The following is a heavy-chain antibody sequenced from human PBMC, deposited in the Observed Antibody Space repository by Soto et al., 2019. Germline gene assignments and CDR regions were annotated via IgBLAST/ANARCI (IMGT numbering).Heavy chain of an antibody. CDR2: IYQSGTT. V-gene: IGHV4-61*01. Sequence: LSLTCSVSGGSVRSGSYYWTWIRQPPEKGLEWIGYIYQSGTTNYNASLKSRVTISIDTSKNQFFLKLNSVTAADTAVYYCARDSSGRHDYWGQGTLVTVSS. D-gene: IGHD3-22*01. J-gene: IGHJ4*02. CDR3: ARDSSGRHDY. CDR1: GGSVRSGSYY.